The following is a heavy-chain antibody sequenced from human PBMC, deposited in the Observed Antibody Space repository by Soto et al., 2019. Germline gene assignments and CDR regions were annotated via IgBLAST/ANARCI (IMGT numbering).Heavy chain of an antibody. V-gene: IGHV3-7*01. D-gene: IGHD5-12*01. J-gene: IGHJ4*02. CDR3: ARTVPTISGDVLNY. CDR1: GFTFSTYW. CDR2: IKQDGSEK. Sequence: EVQLVESGGGLVQPGGSLRLSCVASGFTFSTYWMTLVRQAPGKGLEWVANIKQDGSEKYYVDSVKGRFTISRDNVENSLYLQMNSLRAEDTALYYCARTVPTISGDVLNYWGQGTLVTVSS.